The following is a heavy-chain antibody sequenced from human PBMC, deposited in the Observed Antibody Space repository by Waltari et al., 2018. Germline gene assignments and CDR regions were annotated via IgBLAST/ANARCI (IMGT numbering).Heavy chain of an antibody. CDR2: LNPGGGTT. Sequence: EVQLLESGGGLVQPGGYLRLSCAASGFTFSTFAMNWVRQAPGKGLEWVSALNPGGGTTYYADAVKGRFTISRDNSKNTLYLQMNSLTAEDTALYYCAKDVGDAARQALDYWGQGALVTVSP. CDR1: GFTFSTFA. V-gene: IGHV3-23*01. D-gene: IGHD6-6*01. J-gene: IGHJ4*02. CDR3: AKDVGDAARQALDY.